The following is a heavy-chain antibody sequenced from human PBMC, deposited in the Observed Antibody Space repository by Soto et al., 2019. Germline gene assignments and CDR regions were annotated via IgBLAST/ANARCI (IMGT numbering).Heavy chain of an antibody. CDR1: GFTFSSYW. J-gene: IGHJ4*02. CDR3: ARDRQYSGYDAFDY. Sequence: EVQLVESGGGLVQPGGSLRLSCAASGFTFSSYWMHWVRQAPGKGLVWVSRINSDGSSTSYADSVKGRFTISRDNAKNTLYLQMNSLSAEDTAVYYCARDRQYSGYDAFDYWGQGTLVTVSS. V-gene: IGHV3-74*01. D-gene: IGHD5-12*01. CDR2: INSDGSST.